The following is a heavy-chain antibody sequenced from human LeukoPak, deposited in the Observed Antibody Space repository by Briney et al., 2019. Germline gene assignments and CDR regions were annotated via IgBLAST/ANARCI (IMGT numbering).Heavy chain of an antibody. D-gene: IGHD6-13*01. Sequence: GGSLRLSCAASGFTVSNNYMTWVRQAPGKGLEWVSVIYGTGSTSYADSVKGRFTTSRDNSKNTLYLQMSSLRVDDTAVYYCARDKGSSWSDAFDVWGQGTTVTVSS. J-gene: IGHJ3*01. CDR3: ARDKGSSWSDAFDV. V-gene: IGHV3-53*01. CDR2: IYGTGST. CDR1: GFTVSNNY.